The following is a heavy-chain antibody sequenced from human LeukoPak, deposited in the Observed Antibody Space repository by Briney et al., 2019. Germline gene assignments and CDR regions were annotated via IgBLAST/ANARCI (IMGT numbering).Heavy chain of an antibody. D-gene: IGHD6-19*01. CDR3: ARRGAGSGWSTDY. Sequence: SGGSLRLSCAASGFTFSGYSFSWVRQAPGKGLEWVSSISSSSYLYYTDSVKGRFTFSRDNAKNSLYLQMNSLRAEDTAVYYCARRGAGSGWSTDYWGQGTLVTVSS. CDR2: ISSSSYL. CDR1: GFTFSGYS. V-gene: IGHV3-21*01. J-gene: IGHJ4*02.